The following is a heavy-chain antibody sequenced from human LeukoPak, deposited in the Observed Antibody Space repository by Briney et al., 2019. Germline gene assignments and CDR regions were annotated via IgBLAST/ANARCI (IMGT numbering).Heavy chain of an antibody. J-gene: IGHJ3*02. CDR1: GGSISSYY. Sequence: SETLSLTCTVSGGSISSYYWSWIRQPPGKGLEWIGYIYYSGSTNYNPSLKSRVTISVDTSKNQFSLELSSVTAADTAVYYCARGNRLRYFDWLLAFDIWGQGTMVTVSS. CDR3: ARGNRLRYFDWLLAFDI. CDR2: IYYSGST. D-gene: IGHD3-9*01. V-gene: IGHV4-59*08.